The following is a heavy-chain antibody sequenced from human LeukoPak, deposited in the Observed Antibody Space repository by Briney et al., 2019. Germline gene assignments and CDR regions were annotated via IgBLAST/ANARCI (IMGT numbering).Heavy chain of an antibody. CDR1: GFTFSSYA. CDR3: ARPQLGMNYHYYMDV. J-gene: IGHJ6*03. V-gene: IGHV3-64*01. Sequence: GGSLRLSCAASGFTFSSYAMHWVRQAPGKGLEYVSAISSNGGSTYYANSVKGRFTISRDNSKNTLYLQMGSLRAEDMAVYYCARPQLGMNYHYYMDVWGKGTTVIVSS. CDR2: ISSNGGST. D-gene: IGHD3-16*01.